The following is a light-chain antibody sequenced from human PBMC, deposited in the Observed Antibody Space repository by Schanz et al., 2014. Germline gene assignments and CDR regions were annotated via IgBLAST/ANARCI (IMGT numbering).Light chain of an antibody. CDR1: SSDVGAYNY. V-gene: IGLV2-8*01. Sequence: QSALTQPPSASGSPGQSVTISCTGTSSDVGAYNYVSWYQQHPGKAPKLIISDVTRRPSGVPDRFSGSKSDNTASLTVSGLQVEDDDDYYCGSYAGNINWVFGGGTKLTVL. CDR3: GSYAGNINWV. CDR2: DVT. J-gene: IGLJ3*02.